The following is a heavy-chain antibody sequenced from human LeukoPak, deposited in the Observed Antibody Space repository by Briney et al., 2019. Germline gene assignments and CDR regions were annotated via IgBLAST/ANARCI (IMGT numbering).Heavy chain of an antibody. CDR3: VKGASAYCSSTSCPYYFDY. J-gene: IGHJ4*02. CDR2: ISSNGGST. V-gene: IGHV3-64D*06. CDR1: GFTFSSYA. D-gene: IGHD2-2*01. Sequence: GVSLRLSCSASGFTFSSYAMHWVRQAPGKGLEYVSAISSNGGSTYYADSVKGRFTISRDNSKNTLYLQMSSLRAEDTAVYYCVKGASAYCSSTSCPYYFDYWGQGTLVTVSS.